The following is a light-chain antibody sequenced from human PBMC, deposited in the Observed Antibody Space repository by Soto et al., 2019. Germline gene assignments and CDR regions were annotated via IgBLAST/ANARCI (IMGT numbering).Light chain of an antibody. V-gene: IGLV2-14*01. CDR3: SSFTSTNTVL. Sequence: QSVLTQPASVSGSPGQSITISCTGTSSDVGGYNYVSWYQQHPGKAPKLMIYNVSNRPSGVSNRFSGSKFGNTASLTISGLQAEDEGHYYCSSFTSTNTVLFGGGTKLTVL. CDR1: SSDVGGYNY. CDR2: NVS. J-gene: IGLJ2*01.